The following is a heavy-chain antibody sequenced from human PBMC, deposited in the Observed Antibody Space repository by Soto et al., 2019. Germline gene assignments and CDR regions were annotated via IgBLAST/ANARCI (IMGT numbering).Heavy chain of an antibody. D-gene: IGHD5-18*01. CDR1: GYTFTSYD. Sequence: QVQLVQSGAEVKKPGASVKVSCKASGYTFTSYDINRVRQATGQGLEWMGWMSPNSGNTGYAQKFQGRVTMTRNTSISTAYMELSSLRSEDPAVYYCARCVYSYGLFDYWGQGTLVTVSS. CDR3: ARCVYSYGLFDY. V-gene: IGHV1-8*01. CDR2: MSPNSGNT. J-gene: IGHJ4*02.